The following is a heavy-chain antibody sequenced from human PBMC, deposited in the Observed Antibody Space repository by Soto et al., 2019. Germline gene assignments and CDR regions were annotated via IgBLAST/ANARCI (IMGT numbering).Heavy chain of an antibody. Sequence: GGSLRLSCAASGFTFSSYGMHWVRQAPGKGLEWVAVISYDGSNKYYADSVKGRFTISRDNSKNTLYLQMNSLRAEDTAVYYCAKDEEYYDYVWGSYRYTGQPPFFDYWGQGTLVTVSS. CDR3: AKDEEYYDYVWGSYRYTGQPPFFDY. CDR1: GFTFSSYG. CDR2: ISYDGSNK. J-gene: IGHJ4*02. V-gene: IGHV3-30*18. D-gene: IGHD3-16*02.